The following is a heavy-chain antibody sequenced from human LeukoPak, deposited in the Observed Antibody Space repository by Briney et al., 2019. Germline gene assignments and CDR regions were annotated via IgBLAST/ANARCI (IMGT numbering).Heavy chain of an antibody. Sequence: GASVKVSCKASGYTFTSYGISWVRQALGQGLEWMGWISAYNGNTNYAQKLQGRVTMTTDTSTSTAYMELRSLRSDDTAVYYCARTGWGYYDSSGYPHYYYYYMDVWGKGATVTVSS. D-gene: IGHD3-22*01. CDR2: ISAYNGNT. CDR1: GYTFTSYG. V-gene: IGHV1-18*01. CDR3: ARTGWGYYDSSGYPHYYYYYMDV. J-gene: IGHJ6*03.